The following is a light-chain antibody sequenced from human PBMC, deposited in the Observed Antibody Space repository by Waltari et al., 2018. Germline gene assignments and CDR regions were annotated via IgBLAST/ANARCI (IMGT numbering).Light chain of an antibody. CDR2: KDT. CDR1: ALATQS. CDR3: QSTDSSASVWV. Sequence: SNNLTQPPSVSVSPGQTARITCPGDALATQSAYWYQQKPGQAPVLVIYKDTQRPSGIPERFSGSTSGTTVTLTITGVQAEDEADYYCQSTDSSASVWVFGGGAKLTV. V-gene: IGLV3-25*03. J-gene: IGLJ3*02.